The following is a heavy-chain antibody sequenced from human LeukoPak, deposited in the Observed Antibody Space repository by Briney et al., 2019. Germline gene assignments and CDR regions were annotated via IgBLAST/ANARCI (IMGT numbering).Heavy chain of an antibody. CDR2: IYYSGST. CDR1: GGSIRSSSYY. V-gene: IGHV4-39*07. CDR3: AREISYYYYYMDV. Sequence: SETLSLTCTVSGGSIRSSSYYWGWIRQPPGKGLEWIGSIYYSGSTYYNPSLKSRVTMSVDTSKNQFSLKLSSVTAADTAVYYCAREISYYYYYMDVWGKGTTVTISS. J-gene: IGHJ6*03.